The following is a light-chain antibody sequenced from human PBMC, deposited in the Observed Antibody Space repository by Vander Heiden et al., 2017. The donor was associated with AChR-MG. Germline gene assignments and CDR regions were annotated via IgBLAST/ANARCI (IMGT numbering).Light chain of an antibody. V-gene: IGLV1-40*01. CDR3: QSYDSSLRGWV. CDR2: GNN. Sequence: QSVLTQPPSASGAPGQGVTISCTGSSSNIGAGYDVHWYQQLPGTAPKLLIYGNNNRPSGVPDRFSGSKSGTSASLAITGLQAEDEADYYCQSYDSSLRGWVFGGGTKLTVL. CDR1: SSNIGAGYD. J-gene: IGLJ3*02.